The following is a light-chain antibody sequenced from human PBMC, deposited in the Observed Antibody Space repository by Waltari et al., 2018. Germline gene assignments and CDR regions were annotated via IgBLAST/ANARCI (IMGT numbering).Light chain of an antibody. Sequence: QSVLTQPPSASGTPGQRVTISCSGSASNIGGNLVNWYQQLPGKAPKLLIYRIDLRPSGCPDRFSGSKSGTSASLAISGLQSEDEADYFCASWDDSLNGHWVFGGGTKVTVL. J-gene: IGLJ3*02. CDR3: ASWDDSLNGHWV. V-gene: IGLV1-44*01. CDR1: ASNIGGNL. CDR2: RID.